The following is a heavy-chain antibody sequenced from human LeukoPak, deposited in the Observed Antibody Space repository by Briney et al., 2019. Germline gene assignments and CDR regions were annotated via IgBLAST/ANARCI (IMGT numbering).Heavy chain of an antibody. J-gene: IGHJ4*02. V-gene: IGHV4-4*02. CDR1: TVSGSRGNF. CDR3: ARELLGAPTPGAY. CDR2: VHKSGRT. Sequence: SETLSLTCALSTVSGSRGNFWSWVRQPPGEGLEWIGEVHKSGRTNYNPSLKTRVTISIDASKNQLSLELTSVTAADTAVYYCARELLGAPTPGAYWGQGTWVTVSS. D-gene: IGHD1-26*01.